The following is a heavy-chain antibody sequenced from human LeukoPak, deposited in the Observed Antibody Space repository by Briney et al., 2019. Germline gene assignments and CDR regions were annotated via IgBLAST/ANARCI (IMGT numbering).Heavy chain of an antibody. J-gene: IGHJ4*02. V-gene: IGHV3-48*03. CDR2: ISSSGSTI. Sequence: GGSLRLSCAASGFTFSGYEMNWVRQAPGKWLEWVSYISSSGSTIYYADSVKGRFTISRDNAKNSLYLQMNSLRAEDTAVYYCARISSLAVAGINWGQGTLVTVSS. D-gene: IGHD6-19*01. CDR1: GFTFSGYE. CDR3: ARISSLAVAGIN.